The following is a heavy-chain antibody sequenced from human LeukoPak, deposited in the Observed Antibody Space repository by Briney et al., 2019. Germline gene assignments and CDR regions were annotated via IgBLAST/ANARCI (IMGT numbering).Heavy chain of an antibody. J-gene: IGHJ4*02. CDR3: ARGSPDY. CDR2: MNPNSGNT. CDR1: GGTFSSYA. V-gene: IGHV1-8*02. Sequence: ASVKVSCKASGGTFSSYAISWVRQATGQGLEWMGWMNPNSGNTGYAQKFQGRVTMTRNTSISTAYMELSSLRSEDTAVYYCARGSPDYWGQGTLVTVSS.